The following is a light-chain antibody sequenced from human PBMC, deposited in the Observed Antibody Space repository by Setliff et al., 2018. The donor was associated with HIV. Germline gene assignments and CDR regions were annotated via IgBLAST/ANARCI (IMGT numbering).Light chain of an antibody. CDR1: SSDVGGYYY. CDR2: DVS. CDR3: CSYAGAYNLV. Sequence: QSVLTQPRSVSGSPGQSVTISCTGTSSDVGGYYYVSWYQQHPGNAPKILIFDVSERPSGVPDRFSGSKSGNTVSLTISGLQADDEADYYCCSYAGAYNLVLGGGTKVTVL. V-gene: IGLV2-11*01. J-gene: IGLJ2*01.